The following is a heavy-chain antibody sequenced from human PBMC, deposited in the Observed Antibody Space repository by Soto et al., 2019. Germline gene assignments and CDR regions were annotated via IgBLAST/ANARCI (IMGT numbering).Heavy chain of an antibody. Sequence: SETLSLTCTVSGGSISSYYWSWIRQPPGKGLEWIGYIYYSGSTNYNPSLKSRVTISVDTSKNQFSLKLSSVTAADTAVYYCARGRRFDYWGQGTLVTVPQ. J-gene: IGHJ4*02. CDR2: IYYSGST. CDR1: GGSISSYY. V-gene: IGHV4-59*01. CDR3: ARGRRFDY.